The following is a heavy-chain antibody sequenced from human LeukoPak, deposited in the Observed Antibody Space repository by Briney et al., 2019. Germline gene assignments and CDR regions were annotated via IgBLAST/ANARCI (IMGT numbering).Heavy chain of an antibody. CDR1: GGSFSGYY. J-gene: IGHJ4*02. V-gene: IGHV4-34*01. CDR2: INHSGST. CDR3: ARAYGDYEGDY. Sequence: KPSETLSLTCAVYGGSFSGYYWSWIRQPPGKGLEWIGEINHSGSTNYNPSLKSRVTISVDTSKNQFSLKLSSVTAADTAVYYCARAYGDYEGDYWGQGTLVTVSS. D-gene: IGHD4-17*01.